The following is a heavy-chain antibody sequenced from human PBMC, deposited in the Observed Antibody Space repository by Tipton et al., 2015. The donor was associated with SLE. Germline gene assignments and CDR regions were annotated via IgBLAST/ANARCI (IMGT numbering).Heavy chain of an antibody. V-gene: IGHV4-59*12. D-gene: IGHD2/OR15-2a*01. J-gene: IGHJ1*01. CDR2: IYYSGSA. CDR3: VRLRREHQIVRLGWF. Sequence: TLSLTCTVSGGPISGYYWSWIRQPPGKGLEWLGYIYYSGSAHYNPSLKGRVAISVDTSKNVFSLNVSSVTAADTAVYYCVRLRREHQIVRLGWFWGLGTLVTVSS. CDR1: GGPISGYY.